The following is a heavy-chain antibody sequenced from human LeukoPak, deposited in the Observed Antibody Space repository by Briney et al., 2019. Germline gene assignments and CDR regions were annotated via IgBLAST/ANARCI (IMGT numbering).Heavy chain of an antibody. J-gene: IGHJ4*02. V-gene: IGHV3-11*04. CDR2: ISSSGSTI. D-gene: IGHD3-10*01. Sequence: KAGGSLRLSCAASGFTFSGYYMSWIRQAPGKGLERVSYISSSGSTIYYADSVKGRFTISRDNAQNSLFLQMNTLRAEDTAVYYCARDRGFEYSDTGSFDYWGQGTLVTVSS. CDR1: GFTFSGYY. CDR3: ARDRGFEYSDTGSFDY.